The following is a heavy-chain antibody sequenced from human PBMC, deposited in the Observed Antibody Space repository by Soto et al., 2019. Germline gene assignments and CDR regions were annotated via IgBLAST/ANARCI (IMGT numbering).Heavy chain of an antibody. CDR1: GLTLSASW. V-gene: IGHV3-7*04. Sequence: EVQLVESGGGLVQPGGSLRLTCAGSGLTLSASWMSWVRQAPGKGLEWVANINRDGSDKYYVDSVKGRLTISRDNAKNCLYLQVNGLRGGDPAGYCCARGGGDFDYWGQGTLVTVSS. CDR3: ARGGGDFDY. J-gene: IGHJ4*02. CDR2: INRDGSDK. D-gene: IGHD3-16*01.